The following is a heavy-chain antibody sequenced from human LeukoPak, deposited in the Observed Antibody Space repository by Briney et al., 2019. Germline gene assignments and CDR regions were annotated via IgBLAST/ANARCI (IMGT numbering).Heavy chain of an antibody. Sequence: ASVKVSCKASGYTFTSYGISWVRQAPGQGLEWMGWISAYNGNTNYAQKLQGRVTMTTDTSTSTAYMELRSLRSDDTAVYYCAREPIWFGEFHALDIWGQGTMVTVSS. CDR3: AREPIWFGEFHALDI. D-gene: IGHD3-10*01. V-gene: IGHV1-18*04. J-gene: IGHJ3*02. CDR2: ISAYNGNT. CDR1: GYTFTSYG.